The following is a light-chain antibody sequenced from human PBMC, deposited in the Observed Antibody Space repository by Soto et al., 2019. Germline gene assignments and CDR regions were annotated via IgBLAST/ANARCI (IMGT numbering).Light chain of an antibody. CDR1: QGIGIY. J-gene: IGKJ4*01. CDR3: QSYNSVPLT. V-gene: IGKV1-27*01. Sequence: DIQMTQSPSSLSASAGDRVTITCRASQGIGIYLAWFLQRPGQVPELLIYDASTLHSGVPSRFRSSGSGTDFTLTISSLQREDVATYYCQSYNSVPLTFGGGTKVEIK. CDR2: DAS.